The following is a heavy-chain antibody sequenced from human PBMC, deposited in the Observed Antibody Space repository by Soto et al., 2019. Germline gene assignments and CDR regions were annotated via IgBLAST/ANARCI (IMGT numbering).Heavy chain of an antibody. V-gene: IGHV1-69*01. CDR2: IIPIFGTA. CDR1: GGTFSSYA. Sequence: QVQLVQSGAEVKKPGSSVKVSCTASGGTFSSYAICWVRQAPGQGLEWMGGIIPIFGTANYAQKFQGRVTITADESTSTAYMELSSLRSEYTAVYYCARDRSGRWLQSVFDYWGQGTLVTVSS. J-gene: IGHJ4*02. D-gene: IGHD3-10*01. CDR3: ARDRSGRWLQSVFDY.